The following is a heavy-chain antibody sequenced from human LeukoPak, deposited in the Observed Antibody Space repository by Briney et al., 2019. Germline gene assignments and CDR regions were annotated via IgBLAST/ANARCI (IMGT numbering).Heavy chain of an antibody. J-gene: IGHJ3*02. Sequence: SETLSLTCTVSGASMTSGGYYWHWIRQHPGKGLEWIGYVYHSGTTHYNAAFQSRVNMSVDTSTNQFSLKLTSVTAADTAVYYCARAPVVVLARAFDIWGQGTTVTVS. CDR1: GASMTSGGYY. V-gene: IGHV4-31*03. CDR2: VYHSGTT. CDR3: ARAPVVVLARAFDI. D-gene: IGHD2-15*01.